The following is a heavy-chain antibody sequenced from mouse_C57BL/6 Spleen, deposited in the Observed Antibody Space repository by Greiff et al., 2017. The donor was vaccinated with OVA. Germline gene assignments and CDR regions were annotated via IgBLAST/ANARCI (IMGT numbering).Heavy chain of an antibody. CDR3: ARSGDYGMFAY. V-gene: IGHV1-26*01. CDR1: GYTFTDYY. D-gene: IGHD2-4*01. Sequence: EVQLQQSGPELVKPGASVKISCKASGYTFTDYYMNWVKQSHGKSLEWIGDINPNNGGTSYNQKFKGKATLTVDKSSSTAYMELRSLTSEDSAVYYCARSGDYGMFAYWGQGTLVTVSA. CDR2: INPNNGGT. J-gene: IGHJ3*01.